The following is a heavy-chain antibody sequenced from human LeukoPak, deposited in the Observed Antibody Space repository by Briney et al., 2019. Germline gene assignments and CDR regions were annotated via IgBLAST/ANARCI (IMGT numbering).Heavy chain of an antibody. CDR2: ISAYNGNT. CDR1: GYTFTSYG. D-gene: IGHD2-15*01. V-gene: IGHV1-18*01. Sequence: ASVKVSCKASGYTFTSYGISWVRQAPGQGLEWMGWISAYNGNTNYAQRLQGRITMTTDTSTNTAYMELRSLRSDDTAVYYCSRSGPGSCSGGSCYSNYWGQGTLVTVSS. CDR3: SRSGPGSCSGGSCYSNY. J-gene: IGHJ4*02.